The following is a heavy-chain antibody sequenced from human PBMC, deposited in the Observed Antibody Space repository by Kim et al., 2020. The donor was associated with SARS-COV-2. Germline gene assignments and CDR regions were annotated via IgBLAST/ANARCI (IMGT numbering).Heavy chain of an antibody. Sequence: ASTVKGRFTLSRDTSKNTLYLQMNSLRAEDTAVYYCARAYGDYSTYYFDYWGQGTLVTVSS. D-gene: IGHD4-17*01. V-gene: IGHV3-53*01. CDR3: ARAYGDYSTYYFDY. J-gene: IGHJ4*02.